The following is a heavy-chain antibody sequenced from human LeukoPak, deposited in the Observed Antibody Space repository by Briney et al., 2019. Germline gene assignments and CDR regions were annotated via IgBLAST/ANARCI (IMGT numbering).Heavy chain of an antibody. J-gene: IGHJ6*03. CDR2: IKQDGSEK. V-gene: IGHV3-7*01. Sequence: GGSLRLSCAASGFTFSSYWMSWVRQAPGKGLEWVANIKQDGSEKYYVDSVKGRFTISRDNAKNSLYLQMNSLRAEDTAVYYCARGPEARGYYYYMDVWGKGTTVTVSS. CDR3: ARGPEARGYYYYMDV. CDR1: GFTFSSYW.